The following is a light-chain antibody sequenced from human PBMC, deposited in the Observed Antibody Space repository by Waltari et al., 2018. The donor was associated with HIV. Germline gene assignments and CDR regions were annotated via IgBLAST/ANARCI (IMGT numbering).Light chain of an antibody. CDR3: STWDDRLNGVV. J-gene: IGLJ2*01. V-gene: IGLV1-44*01. CDR1: TPNIGSSN. CDR2: ADA. Sequence: QSVLTQPPSASGTPGPRVTIPCSGSTPNIGSSNVNWYQQFSRAAPKLLIYADAQLPSALPDRFSGSTSRTSAALVSSGVQSEDEADYHCSTWDDRLNGVVFGGGTRLTVV.